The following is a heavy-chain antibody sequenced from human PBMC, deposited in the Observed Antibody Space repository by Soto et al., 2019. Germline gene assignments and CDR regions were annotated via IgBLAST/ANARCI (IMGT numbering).Heavy chain of an antibody. Sequence: QVQLQQWGAGLLKPSETLSLTCAVYGGSFSGYYWSWIRQPPGKGLEWIGEINHSGSTNYNPSLKSRVTISVDTSKNQFSLKLSSVTAADTAVYYCAREGPKGEMATTPDWGQGTLVTVSS. V-gene: IGHV4-34*01. D-gene: IGHD5-12*01. J-gene: IGHJ4*02. CDR1: GGSFSGYY. CDR2: INHSGST. CDR3: AREGPKGEMATTPD.